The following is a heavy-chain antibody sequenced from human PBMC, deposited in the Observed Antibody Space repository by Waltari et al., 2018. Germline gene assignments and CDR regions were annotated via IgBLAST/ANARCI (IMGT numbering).Heavy chain of an antibody. D-gene: IGHD3-3*01. CDR1: GFTFSSYG. CDR3: AKARYDFWSGYYDPYGMDV. Sequence: QVQLVESGGGVVQPGRSLRLSCAASGFTFSSYGMHWVRQAPGKGMEWVAVRWYDGSNKYYADSVKGRFTISRDNSKNTLYLQMNSLRAEDTAMYYCAKARYDFWSGYYDPYGMDVWGQGTTVTVSS. J-gene: IGHJ6*02. CDR2: RWYDGSNK. V-gene: IGHV3-30*18.